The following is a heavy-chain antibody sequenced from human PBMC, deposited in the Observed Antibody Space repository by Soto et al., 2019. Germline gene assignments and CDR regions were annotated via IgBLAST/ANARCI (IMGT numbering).Heavy chain of an antibody. CDR1: GFTFSSYS. CDR3: AVVPAANGHYGMDV. J-gene: IGHJ6*02. V-gene: IGHV3-48*01. Sequence: EVQLVESGGGLVQPGGSLRLSCAASGFTFSSYSMNWVRQAPGTGLEWVSYISSSSSTIYYADSVKGRFTISRDNATNSLYLQMNSRRAEETAVYYCAVVPAANGHYGMDVWGQGTTVTVS. CDR2: ISSSSSTI. D-gene: IGHD2-2*01.